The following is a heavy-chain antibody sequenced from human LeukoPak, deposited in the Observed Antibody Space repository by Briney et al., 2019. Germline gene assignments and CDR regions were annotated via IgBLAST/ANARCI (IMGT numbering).Heavy chain of an antibody. Sequence: GRSLRLSCAASGFTFSSYGMSWVRQAPGKGLEWVSAISGSGGSTYYADSVKGRFTISRDNSKNTLYLQMNSLRVEDTAVYYCAKGSGSYGQDLYYWGQGTQVTVSS. J-gene: IGHJ4*02. D-gene: IGHD3-3*01. CDR3: AKGSGSYGQDLYY. V-gene: IGHV3-23*01. CDR2: ISGSGGST. CDR1: GFTFSSYG.